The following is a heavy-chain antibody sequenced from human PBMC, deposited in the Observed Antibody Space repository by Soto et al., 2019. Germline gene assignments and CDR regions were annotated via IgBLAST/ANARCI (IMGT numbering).Heavy chain of an antibody. V-gene: IGHV1-18*01. J-gene: IGHJ4*02. D-gene: IGHD1-1*01. Sequence: QVHLVQSGAEVKKPGASVKVSCKGSGYDFTTYGITWVRQAPGQGLEWMAWISAHNGNTDYAQKLQGRVTVTRDTPTSTAYMELRSLRPDDTAVYYCARGRYGDYWGQGALVTVSS. CDR1: GYDFTTYG. CDR2: ISAHNGNT. CDR3: ARGRYGDY.